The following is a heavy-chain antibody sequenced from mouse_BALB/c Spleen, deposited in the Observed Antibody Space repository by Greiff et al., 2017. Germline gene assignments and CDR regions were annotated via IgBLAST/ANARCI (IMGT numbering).Heavy chain of an antibody. CDR1: GFSLTSYG. V-gene: IGHV2-2*02. CDR3: ARESFSSGTSYAMDY. D-gene: IGHD4-1*01. J-gene: IGHJ4*01. Sequence: QVQLKESGPGLVQPSQSLSITCTVSGFSLTSYGVHWVRQSPGKGLEWLGVIWSGGSTDYNAAFISRLSISKDNSKSQVFFKMNSLQANDTAIYYCARESFSSGTSYAMDYWGQGTSVTVSS. CDR2: IWSGGST.